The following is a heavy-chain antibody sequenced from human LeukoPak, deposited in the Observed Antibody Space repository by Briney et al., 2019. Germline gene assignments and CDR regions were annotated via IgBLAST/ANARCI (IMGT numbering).Heavy chain of an antibody. CDR2: TRNKANSYTT. CDR1: GFTFSDHY. Sequence: GGSLRLSCAASGFTFSDHYMDWARQAPGKGLEWVGRTRNKANSYTTEYAASVKGRFTISRDDSKNSLYLQMNSLKTEDTAVYYCARAGYGGNSGFVDYWGQGTLVTVSS. D-gene: IGHD4-23*01. CDR3: ARAGYGGNSGFVDY. V-gene: IGHV3-72*01. J-gene: IGHJ4*02.